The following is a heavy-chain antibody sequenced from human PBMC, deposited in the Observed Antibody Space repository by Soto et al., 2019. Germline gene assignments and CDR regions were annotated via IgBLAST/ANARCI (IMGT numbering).Heavy chain of an antibody. J-gene: IGHJ4*02. D-gene: IGHD3-9*01. CDR1: DDSINSDKYY. CDR2: IYYSGST. Sequence: SETLSLTCSVSDDSINSDKYYWGWIRQPPGKGLEWIGSIYYSGSTYYNPSLESRVTISVDKSKNQFSLKLMSLSAADTAVYYCGRLEGLATISYYFDYWGQGALVTVSS. CDR3: GRLEGLATISYYFDY. V-gene: IGHV4-39*01.